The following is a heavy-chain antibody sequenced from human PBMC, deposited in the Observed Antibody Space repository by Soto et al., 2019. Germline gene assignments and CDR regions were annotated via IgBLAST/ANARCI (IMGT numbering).Heavy chain of an antibody. CDR1: GFTFTSSA. CDR3: AAVSIEVTTSPTDY. CDR2: IVVGSGNT. J-gene: IGHJ4*02. D-gene: IGHD4-4*01. Sequence: QMPLVQSGPEVKKPGTSVKVSCKASGFTFTSSAVQWVRQARGQRLEWIGWIVVGSGNTNYAQKFQERVTITRDMSTSTAYMELSSLRSEDTAVYYCAAVSIEVTTSPTDYWGQGTLVTVSS. V-gene: IGHV1-58*01.